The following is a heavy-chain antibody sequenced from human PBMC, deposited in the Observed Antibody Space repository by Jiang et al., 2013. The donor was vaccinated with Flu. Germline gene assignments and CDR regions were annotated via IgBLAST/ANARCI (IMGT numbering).Heavy chain of an antibody. D-gene: IGHD3-22*01. CDR3: VSSGYSSGFFDY. CDR2: IYYSGST. CDR1: GGSISSSSYY. J-gene: IGHJ4*02. Sequence: LLKPSETLSLTCTVSGGSISSSSYYWGWIRQPPGKGLEWIGSIYYSGSTYYNPSLKSRVTISVDTSKNQFSLKLSSVTAADTAVYYCVSSGYSSGFFDYWGQGTLVTVSS. V-gene: IGHV4-39*01.